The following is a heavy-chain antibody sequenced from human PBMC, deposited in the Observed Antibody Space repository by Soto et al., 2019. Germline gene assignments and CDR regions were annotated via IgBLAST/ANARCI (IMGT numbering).Heavy chain of an antibody. CDR2: SYYTGAT. Sequence: KSSETLSLTCTVSVGSITCYYWSWIRQSPGKGLEWIGCSYYTGATNYNPSLKSRVTISVDTSKNQFSLTLSSATAADTAVYYCARERTPRTGFDYWGQGTLVTVSS. J-gene: IGHJ4*02. CDR1: VGSITCYY. V-gene: IGHV4-59*01. D-gene: IGHD7-27*01. CDR3: ARERTPRTGFDY.